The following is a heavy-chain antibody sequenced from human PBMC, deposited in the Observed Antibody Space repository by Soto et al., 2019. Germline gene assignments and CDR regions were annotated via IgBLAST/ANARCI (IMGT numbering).Heavy chain of an antibody. CDR1: GFTFSTYE. Sequence: GGSRRLSCAASGFTFSTYEMNWVRQAPGKGLEWVSYISSSGNTIYYADSVKGRFTISRDNAKNSLYLQMNSLRAEDTAVYYCAGMGETYYFASRYWGQGTLVTVSS. CDR3: AGMGETYYFASRY. CDR2: ISSSGNTI. D-gene: IGHD3-10*01. V-gene: IGHV3-48*03. J-gene: IGHJ4*02.